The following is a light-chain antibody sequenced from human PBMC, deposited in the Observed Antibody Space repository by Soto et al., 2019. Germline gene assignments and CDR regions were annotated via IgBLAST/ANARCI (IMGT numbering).Light chain of an antibody. CDR1: SSDVDTYKY. J-gene: IGLJ2*01. CDR2: EVS. Sequence: QSALTQPASVSGSPGQSIIISCTGTSSDVDTYKYVSWYQQHPGKAPKLMIYEVSHRPSGVSDRFSGSKSGNTASLTISGLQAEDEVDYYCCSYAGSNTRVLFGGGTKLTVL. CDR3: CSYAGSNTRVL. V-gene: IGLV2-14*01.